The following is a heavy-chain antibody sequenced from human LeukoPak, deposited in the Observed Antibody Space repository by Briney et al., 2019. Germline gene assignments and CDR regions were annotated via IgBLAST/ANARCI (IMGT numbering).Heavy chain of an antibody. J-gene: IGHJ4*02. V-gene: IGHV3-23*01. CDR3: AKTTTGYSSGRYPAWPIDY. CDR1: GFTFGSYA. D-gene: IGHD2-15*01. Sequence: GGSLRLSCAASGFTFGSYAMYWVRKAQGKGLGGVSGIFGSGGSAHYADSVKGRFTISRDNSKNTVYLQMDSLRAEDTATYYCAKTTTGYSSGRYPAWPIDYWGQGTLVTVSS. CDR2: IFGSGGSA.